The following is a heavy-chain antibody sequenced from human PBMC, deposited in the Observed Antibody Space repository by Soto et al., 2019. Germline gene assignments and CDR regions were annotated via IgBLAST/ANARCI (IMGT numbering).Heavy chain of an antibody. CDR3: ARDRAPYYYDSSVSPLYFQH. V-gene: IGHV3-33*01. Sequence: QVQLVESGGGVVQPGRSLRLSCAASGFTFSSYGMHWVRQAPGKGLEWVAVIWYDGSNKYYADSVKGRFTISRDNSKNTLYLQMNSLRAEDTAVYYCARDRAPYYYDSSVSPLYFQHWGQGTLVTVSS. D-gene: IGHD3-22*01. CDR1: GFTFSSYG. CDR2: IWYDGSNK. J-gene: IGHJ1*01.